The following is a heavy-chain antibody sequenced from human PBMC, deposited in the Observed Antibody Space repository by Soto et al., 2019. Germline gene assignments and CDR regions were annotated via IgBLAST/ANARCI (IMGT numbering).Heavy chain of an antibody. CDR1: GYTFTTYG. Sequence: QVQLEQSGAEVKKPGASVKVSCKASGYTFTTYGITWVRQAPGQGLEWVGWISTYNGNTNYAHNLQGRITMTTDTVPGTRYIKLRTLRSDDTAVYYCARASRSCRGGDCGPGGRGFASWGQGTLVIVSS. D-gene: IGHD2-21*02. V-gene: IGHV1-18*01. CDR3: ARASRSCRGGDCGPGGRGFAS. J-gene: IGHJ4*02. CDR2: ISTYNGNT.